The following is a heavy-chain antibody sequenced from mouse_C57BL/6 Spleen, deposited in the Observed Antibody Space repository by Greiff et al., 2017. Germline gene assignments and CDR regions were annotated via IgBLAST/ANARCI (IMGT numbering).Heavy chain of an antibody. CDR3: ARTDYYGSSDTGY. V-gene: IGHV1-50*01. D-gene: IGHD1-1*01. Sequence: QVQLKESGAELVKPGASVKLSCKASGYTFTSYWMQWVKQRPGQGLEWIGEIDPSDSYTNYNQKFKGKATLTVDTSSSTAYMQLSSLTSEDSAVYYGARTDYYGSSDTGYWGQGTTLTVSS. J-gene: IGHJ2*01. CDR2: IDPSDSYT. CDR1: GYTFTSYW.